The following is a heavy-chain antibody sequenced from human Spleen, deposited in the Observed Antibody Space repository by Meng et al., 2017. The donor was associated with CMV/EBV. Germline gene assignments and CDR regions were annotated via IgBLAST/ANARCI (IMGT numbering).Heavy chain of an antibody. Sequence: TFTSYGISWVRQAPGQGLEWMGWISAYNGNTNYAQKLQGRVTMTTDTSTSTAYMELRSLRSDDTAVYYCARDYYDILTGYLGDWFDPWGQGTLVTVSS. CDR1: TFTSYG. V-gene: IGHV1-18*01. CDR2: ISAYNGNT. CDR3: ARDYYDILTGYLGDWFDP. D-gene: IGHD3-9*01. J-gene: IGHJ5*02.